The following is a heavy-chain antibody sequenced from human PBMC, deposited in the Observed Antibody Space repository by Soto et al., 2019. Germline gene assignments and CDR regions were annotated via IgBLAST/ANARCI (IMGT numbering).Heavy chain of an antibody. Sequence: QVQLVQSGAEVRKPGSSLKVSCKVSGGTLSSYTITWVRQAPGQGLEWMGRIIPMFGIGNYAQKFQGRVTITADKSTNTAYMALSSLRSEDTAVYYCARYDIGYCMDVWGQGTTVTVSS. CDR2: IIPMFGIG. D-gene: IGHD3-9*01. CDR1: GGTLSSYT. J-gene: IGHJ6*02. CDR3: ARYDIGYCMDV. V-gene: IGHV1-69*02.